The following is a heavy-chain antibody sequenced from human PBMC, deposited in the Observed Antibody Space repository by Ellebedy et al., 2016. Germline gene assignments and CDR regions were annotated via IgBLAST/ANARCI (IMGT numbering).Heavy chain of an antibody. CDR1: GFIFSNYW. CDR2: IKQDGSET. J-gene: IGHJ6*02. V-gene: IGHV3-7*03. Sequence: GGSLRLXXAASGFIFSNYWMSWVRQAPGKGLEWVANIKQDGSETYYLDSLKGRFIISRDNAKNSLYVQMNSLRAEDTAVYYCTKDSIEIGGAKYYGMDVWGQGTTVTVSS. CDR3: TKDSIEIGGAKYYGMDV. D-gene: IGHD5-24*01.